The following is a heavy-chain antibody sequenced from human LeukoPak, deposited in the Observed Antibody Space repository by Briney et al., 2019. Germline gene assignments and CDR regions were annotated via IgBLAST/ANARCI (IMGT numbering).Heavy chain of an antibody. D-gene: IGHD3-10*01. J-gene: IGHJ6*03. CDR2: ISDSGST. CDR3: ARRGYMDV. Sequence: PSETLSLTCTVSGGSISGYYWSWIRQPPGKGLEYIGHISDSGSTSYNPSLKSRVTTSVDTSKNKFSLKLSPVTAADTAVYYCARRGYMDVWGKGTTVTVSS. CDR1: GGSISGYY. V-gene: IGHV4-59*08.